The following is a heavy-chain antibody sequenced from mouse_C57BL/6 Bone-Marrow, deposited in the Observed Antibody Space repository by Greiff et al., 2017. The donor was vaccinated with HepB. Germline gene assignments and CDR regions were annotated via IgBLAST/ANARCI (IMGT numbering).Heavy chain of an antibody. J-gene: IGHJ2*01. CDR1: GYTFTSYW. Sequence: QVQLQQPGAELVKPGASVKLSCKASGYTFTSYWMHWVKQRPGQGLEWIGMIHPNSGSTNYNEKFKSKATLTVDKSSSTAYMQLSSLTSEDSAVYYCARNLFTTVVGYWGQGTTLTVSS. CDR3: ARNLFTTVVGY. V-gene: IGHV1-64*01. CDR2: IHPNSGST. D-gene: IGHD1-1*01.